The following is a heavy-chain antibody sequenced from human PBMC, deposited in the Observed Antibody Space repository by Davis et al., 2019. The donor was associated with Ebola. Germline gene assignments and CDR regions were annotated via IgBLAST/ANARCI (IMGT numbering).Heavy chain of an antibody. J-gene: IGHJ6*02. Sequence: AASVKVSCKASGYTFTSYGISWVRQAPGQGLEWMGWISAYNGNTNYAQKLQGRVTMTTDTSTSTAYMELSSLRSEDTAVYYCARGYFDWLLSSLYYYGMDVWGQGTTVTVSS. CDR2: ISAYNGNT. D-gene: IGHD3-9*01. CDR3: ARGYFDWLLSSLYYYGMDV. CDR1: GYTFTSYG. V-gene: IGHV1-18*01.